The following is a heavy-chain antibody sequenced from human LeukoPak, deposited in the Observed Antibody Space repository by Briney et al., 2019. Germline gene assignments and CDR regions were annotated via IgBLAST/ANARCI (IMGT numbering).Heavy chain of an antibody. CDR1: GFTVSSSY. Sequence: GGSLRLTCAASGFTVSSSYISWVRQAPGKGLEWVSVMYSGGNTYYADSVKGRFTISRDKSKNTLYLQMNSLRAEDAAVYHCARVQAVFQNFDYWGQGTLVTVSS. V-gene: IGHV3-66*01. CDR2: MYSGGNT. J-gene: IGHJ4*02. CDR3: ARVQAVFQNFDY.